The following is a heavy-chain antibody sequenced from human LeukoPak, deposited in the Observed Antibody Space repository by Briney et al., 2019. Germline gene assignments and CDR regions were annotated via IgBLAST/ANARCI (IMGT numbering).Heavy chain of an antibody. CDR1: GFTFSIYG. CDR2: ISYDGSNK. V-gene: IGHV3-30*19. Sequence: PGGSLRLSCAASGFTFSIYGMHWVRQAPGKGLEWVAVISYDGSNKYYADSVKGRFTISRDNSKNTLYLQMNSLRAEDTAVYYCARDNDWNGQAGFDYWGQGTLVTVSS. CDR3: ARDNDWNGQAGFDY. J-gene: IGHJ4*02. D-gene: IGHD1-1*01.